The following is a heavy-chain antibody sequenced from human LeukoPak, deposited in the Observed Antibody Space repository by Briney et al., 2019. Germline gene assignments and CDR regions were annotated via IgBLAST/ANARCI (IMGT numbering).Heavy chain of an antibody. CDR1: GFTFDDYA. J-gene: IGHJ4*02. D-gene: IGHD3-3*01. CDR2: ISWNSGSI. V-gene: IGHV3-9*01. CDR3: ARDQNDFWSGYLVGY. Sequence: GGSLRLSCAASGFTFDDYAMHWVRQAPGKGLEWVSGISWNSGSIGYADSVKGRFTISRDNAKNSLYLQMNSLRAEDTAVYYCARDQNDFWSGYLVGYWGQGTLVTVSS.